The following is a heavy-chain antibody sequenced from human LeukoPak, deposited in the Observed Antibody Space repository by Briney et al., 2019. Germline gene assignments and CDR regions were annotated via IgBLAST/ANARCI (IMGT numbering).Heavy chain of an antibody. CDR2: VSSSSYI. D-gene: IGHD5-12*01. CDR3: ARKNSGYVD. V-gene: IGHV3-21*01. Sequence: GGSLRLSCAASGFTFSRYSMNWVRQAPGKGLEWVSSVSSSSYIYYADSVKGRFTISRDDAKNSLYLQMNSLRAEDTAVYYCARKNSGYVDWGQGTLVTVSS. CDR1: GFTFSRYS. J-gene: IGHJ4*02.